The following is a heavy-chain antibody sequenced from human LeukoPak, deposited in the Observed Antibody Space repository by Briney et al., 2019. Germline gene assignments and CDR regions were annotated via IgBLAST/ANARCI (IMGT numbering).Heavy chain of an antibody. J-gene: IGHJ3*02. D-gene: IGHD2-21*01. CDR2: VYNSGNT. CDR3: ARETYPQAGAFDI. Sequence: SETLSLTCTLSGGSISSYYWSWTRQSPGKGLEWIGYVYNSGNTNYNPSLSSPVTKPVDTPKKQFSLKLTSMTAADTAVYYCARETYPQAGAFDIWGQGTMVTVSS. V-gene: IGHV4-59*01. CDR1: GGSISSYY.